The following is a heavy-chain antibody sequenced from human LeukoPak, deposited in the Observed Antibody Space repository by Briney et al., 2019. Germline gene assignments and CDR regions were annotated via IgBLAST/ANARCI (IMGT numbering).Heavy chain of an antibody. CDR2: IYYSGST. CDR3: ARARDYDSSGYHYYGMDV. V-gene: IGHV4-31*03. J-gene: IGHJ6*02. D-gene: IGHD3-22*01. CDR1: GGSISSSSYY. Sequence: SETLSLTCTVSGGSISSSSYYWGWIRQPPGKGLEWIGYIYYSGSTYYNPSLKSRVTISVDTSKNQFSLKLSSVTAADTAVYYCARARDYDSSGYHYYGMDVWGQGTTVTVSS.